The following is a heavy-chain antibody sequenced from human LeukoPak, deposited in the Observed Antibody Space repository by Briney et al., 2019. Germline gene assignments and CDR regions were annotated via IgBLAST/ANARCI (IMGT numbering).Heavy chain of an antibody. CDR3: ARQVAENWFDP. Sequence: SETLSLTCTVSGGPISSYYWSWIRQPPGKGLGWIGYIYTSGSTNYNPSLKSRVTISVDTSKNQFSLKLSSVTAADTAVYYCARQVAENWFDPWGQGTLVTVSS. CDR2: IYTSGST. D-gene: IGHD5-12*01. CDR1: GGPISSYY. J-gene: IGHJ5*02. V-gene: IGHV4-4*09.